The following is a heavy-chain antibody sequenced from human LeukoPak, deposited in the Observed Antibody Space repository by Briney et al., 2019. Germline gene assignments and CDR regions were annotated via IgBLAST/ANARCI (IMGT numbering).Heavy chain of an antibody. J-gene: IGHJ4*02. V-gene: IGHV3-23*01. CDR2: ISGGGDTT. Sequence: PGGSLRLSCAASGFTFSSYIMNWVRQAPGKGLELVSAISGGGDTTYYADSVKGRFNIYSDNYKNPLSLQMNSLSADDTAIYYCAKGTLSGGATPLESWGQGTLATVSS. D-gene: IGHD1-26*01. CDR3: AKGTLSGGATPLES. CDR1: GFTFSSYI.